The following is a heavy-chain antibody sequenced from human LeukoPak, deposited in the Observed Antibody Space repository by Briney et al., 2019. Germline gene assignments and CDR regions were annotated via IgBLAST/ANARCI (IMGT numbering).Heavy chain of an antibody. D-gene: IGHD2-15*01. V-gene: IGHV3-21*01. J-gene: IGHJ4*02. Sequence: GWSLTLSCAASGFTFSSYSMNWVRQAPGKGLEWVSSISRSSSYIYYADSVKGRFTISRDNAKNSLYLQMNSLRAEDTAVYYCARDTPCSGGSCYQDWGQGTLVTVSS. CDR1: GFTFSSYS. CDR2: ISRSSSYI. CDR3: ARDTPCSGGSCYQD.